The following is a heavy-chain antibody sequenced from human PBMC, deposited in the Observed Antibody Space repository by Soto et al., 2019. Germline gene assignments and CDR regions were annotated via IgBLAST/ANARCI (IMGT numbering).Heavy chain of an antibody. J-gene: IGHJ6*02. V-gene: IGHV3-30-3*01. CDR2: ISYDGSNK. CDR1: GFTFSSYA. D-gene: IGHD3-10*01. Sequence: GGSLRLSCAASGFTFSSYAMHWVRQAPGKGLEWVAVISYDGSNKYYADSVKGRFTISRDNSKNTLYLQMNSLRAEDTAVYYCARNVLLWFGELLGGMDVWGQGTTVTVSS. CDR3: ARNVLLWFGELLGGMDV.